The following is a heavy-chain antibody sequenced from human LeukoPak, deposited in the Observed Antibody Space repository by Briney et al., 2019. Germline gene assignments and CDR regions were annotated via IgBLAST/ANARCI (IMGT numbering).Heavy chain of an antibody. D-gene: IGHD3-3*01. J-gene: IGHJ4*02. CDR1: GYSVSSRYY. CDR3: TYYDFWSGYYPTDF. CDR2: IYHSWST. Sequence: SVTLALPHSVSGYSVSSRYYWGWIRQPPGDGLEWIGSIYHSWSTYYNPLLKRRVTISVDTSKNQFSLNLTSVTAADTAVDYCTYYDFWSGYYPTDFCGQGAPGSVSS. V-gene: IGHV4-38-2*02.